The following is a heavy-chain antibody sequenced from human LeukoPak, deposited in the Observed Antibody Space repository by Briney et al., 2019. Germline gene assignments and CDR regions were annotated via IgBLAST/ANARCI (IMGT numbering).Heavy chain of an antibody. CDR2: IYHSGST. CDR3: ARFGASGVDY. V-gene: IGHV4-38-2*02. J-gene: IGHJ4*02. CDR1: GYSISSGYY. D-gene: IGHD3-10*01. Sequence: SETLSLTCTVSGYSISSGYYWGWIRQPPGKGLEWIGSIYHSGSTYYNPSLKSRVTISVDTSKNQFSLKLSSVTAADTAVYYCARFGASGVDYWGQGPRAPVSS.